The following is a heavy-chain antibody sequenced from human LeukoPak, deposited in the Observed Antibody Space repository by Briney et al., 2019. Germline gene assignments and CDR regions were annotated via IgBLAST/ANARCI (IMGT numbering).Heavy chain of an antibody. Sequence: GGSLRPSCAASGFPVSRNYMSWVRQAPGKGLEWVSVIYSGGSTYYADSVKGRFTISRDNSKNTLYLQINSLRAGDTAVYYCARDYGDREFDYWGQGTLVTVSS. CDR1: GFPVSRNY. D-gene: IGHD4-17*01. CDR2: IYSGGST. V-gene: IGHV3-66*01. J-gene: IGHJ4*02. CDR3: ARDYGDREFDY.